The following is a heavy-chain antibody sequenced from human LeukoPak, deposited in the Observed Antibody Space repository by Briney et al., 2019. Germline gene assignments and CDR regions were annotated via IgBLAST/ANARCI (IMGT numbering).Heavy chain of an antibody. D-gene: IGHD2-21*02. CDR2: ISYDGSNK. CDR3: AKGHGTLAVVTAITLDY. Sequence: GGSLRLSCAASGFTFSSYGMHWVRQAPGKGLEWVAVISYDGSNKYYADSVRGRFTISRDNSKNTLYLQMNSLRAEDTAVYYCAKGHGTLAVVTAITLDYWGQGTLVTVSS. CDR1: GFTFSSYG. J-gene: IGHJ4*02. V-gene: IGHV3-30*18.